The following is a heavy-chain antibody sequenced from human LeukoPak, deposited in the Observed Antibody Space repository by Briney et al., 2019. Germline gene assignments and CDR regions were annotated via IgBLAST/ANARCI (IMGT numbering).Heavy chain of an antibody. D-gene: IGHD3-3*01. V-gene: IGHV1-2*02. CDR3: AREGIFGVVIPTDD. J-gene: IGHJ4*02. CDR1: GYTFTSYD. CDR2: INPNSGGT. Sequence: ASVKVSCKASGYTFTSYDINWVRQATGQGLEWMGWINPNSGGTNYAQKFQGRVTMTRDTSISTAYMELSRLRSDDTAVYYCAREGIFGVVIPTDDWGQGTLVTVSS.